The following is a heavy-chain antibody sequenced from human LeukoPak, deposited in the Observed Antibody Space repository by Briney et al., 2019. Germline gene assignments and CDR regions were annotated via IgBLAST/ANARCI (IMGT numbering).Heavy chain of an antibody. CDR3: ARDRSSGWDNYCDC. J-gene: IGHJ4*02. Sequence: GGSLRLSCAASGFTFSTYGMHGVRRAPGKGLEWVTVISYDGSHKYYARSVKGRFTISRDNSKNTLYLQMNSLRAEDTAVYYCARDRSSGWDNYCDCWGQGTLVSVSS. CDR2: ISYDGSHK. CDR1: GFTFSTYG. D-gene: IGHD6-19*01. V-gene: IGHV3-30*03.